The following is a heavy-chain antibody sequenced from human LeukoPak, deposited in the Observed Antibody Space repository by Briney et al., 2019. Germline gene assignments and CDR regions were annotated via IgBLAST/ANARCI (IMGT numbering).Heavy chain of an antibody. D-gene: IGHD1-26*01. Sequence: PGGSLRLSCAASAFIFSDYSMNWVRQAPGKGLEWVSSISSSHNSYIFYSESVKGRFTISRDNAKNSLYLEMNSLRAEDTAVYYCARVPSGSHPPYYFGLWGQGTLVTVSS. CDR1: AFIFSDYS. J-gene: IGHJ4*02. CDR2: ISSSHNSYI. CDR3: ARVPSGSHPPYYFGL. V-gene: IGHV3-21*01.